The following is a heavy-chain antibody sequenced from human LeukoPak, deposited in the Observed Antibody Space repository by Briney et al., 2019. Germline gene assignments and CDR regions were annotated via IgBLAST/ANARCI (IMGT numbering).Heavy chain of an antibody. J-gene: IGHJ6*03. V-gene: IGHV4-38-2*02. CDR3: ARGYCSSTSCYVEGYMDV. CDR2: IYHSGST. Sequence: SETLSLTCTVSGGSISSYYWSWIRQPPGKGLEWIGSIYHSGSTYYNPSLKSRVTISVDTSKNQFSLKLSSVTAADTAVYYCARGYCSSTSCYVEGYMDVWGKGTTVTVSS. D-gene: IGHD2-2*01. CDR1: GGSISSYY.